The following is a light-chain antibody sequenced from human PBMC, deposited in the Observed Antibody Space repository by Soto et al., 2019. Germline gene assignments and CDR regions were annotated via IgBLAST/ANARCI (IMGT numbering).Light chain of an antibody. V-gene: IGKV1-17*01. CDR1: QGVTNH. J-gene: IGKJ1*01. Sequence: DIQMTQSPSSLSASVGDRVTITCRASQGVTNHLAWYQQKPGEAPKRLVYDVSSLQSGVPSRFRGSGSGTEFTLKIIGLQPEDLATYYCLQHNEFPGTFGQGTKVEMK. CDR3: LQHNEFPGT. CDR2: DVS.